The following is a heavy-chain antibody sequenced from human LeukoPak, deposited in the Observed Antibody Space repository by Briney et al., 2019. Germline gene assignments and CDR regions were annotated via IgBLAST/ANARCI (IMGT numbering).Heavy chain of an antibody. D-gene: IGHD2-2*01. CDR3: ARGTDIVVVPAD. CDR2: IYHSGST. CDR1: GGSISSGGYY. V-gene: IGHV4-30-2*01. Sequence: PSETLSLTCTVSGGSISSGGYYWSWIRQPPGKGLEWIGYIYHSGSTYYNPSLKSRVTISVDRSKNQFSLKLSSVTAADTAVYYCARGTDIVVVPADWGQGTLVTVSS. J-gene: IGHJ4*02.